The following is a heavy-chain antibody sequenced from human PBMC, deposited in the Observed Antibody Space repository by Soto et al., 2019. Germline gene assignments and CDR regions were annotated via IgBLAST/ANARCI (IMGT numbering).Heavy chain of an antibody. Sequence: GGSLRLSCAAPGFTFSDYYMSWIRQAPGKGLEWVSYISSSGSTIYYADSVKGRFTISRDNAKNSLYLQMNSLRAEDTAVYYCARRGPVLTSIAARAWGQGTLVTVSS. D-gene: IGHD6-6*01. CDR2: ISSSGSTI. CDR3: ARRGPVLTSIAARA. V-gene: IGHV3-11*01. J-gene: IGHJ5*02. CDR1: GFTFSDYY.